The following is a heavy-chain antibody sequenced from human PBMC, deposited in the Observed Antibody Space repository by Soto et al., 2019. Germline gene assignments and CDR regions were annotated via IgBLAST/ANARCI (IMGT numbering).Heavy chain of an antibody. J-gene: IGHJ5*02. V-gene: IGHV4-61*01. D-gene: IGHD3-22*01. CDR3: ARVPPRVTIIVNL. CDR2: IYYIGST. Sequence: LETLSLTCTVSGGSVSSGSYYWSRIRQPPGKGVEWIGYIYYIGSTNYNPSLKSRVNIAVDTSKNQFSLKLSSVTAADTAVYYCARVPPRVTIIVNLWGQGTLVTVSS. CDR1: GGSVSSGSYY.